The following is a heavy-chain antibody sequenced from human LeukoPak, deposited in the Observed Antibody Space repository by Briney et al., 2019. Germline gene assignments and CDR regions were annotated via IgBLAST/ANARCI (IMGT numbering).Heavy chain of an antibody. J-gene: IGHJ4*02. CDR1: GFTFSSYA. CDR3: AKDLEPEDIVVVVAANLGYDY. CDR2: ISGSGCST. V-gene: IGHV3-23*01. Sequence: GGSLRLSCAASGFTFSSYALSWVRQAPGKGLEWVSAISGSGCSTYYADSVKGRFTISRDNSKNTLYLQMNSLRAEDTAVYYCAKDLEPEDIVVVVAANLGYDYWGQGTLVTVSS. D-gene: IGHD2-15*01.